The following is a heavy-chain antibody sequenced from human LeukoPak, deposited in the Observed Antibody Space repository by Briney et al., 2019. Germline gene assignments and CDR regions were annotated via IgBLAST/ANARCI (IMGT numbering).Heavy chain of an antibody. D-gene: IGHD6-13*01. Sequence: GASVKASCKASGYSLNMHWVRQAPGQGLEWMGIITPSGDSTSYAQKFQGRVTMTRDTSTSTVYMELSDQRSDDTAVYYCAREGGAAGASGFDDWGQGSLVTVSS. J-gene: IGHJ4*02. V-gene: IGHV1-46*01. CDR2: ITPSGDST. CDR3: AREGGAAGASGFDD. CDR1: GYSLN.